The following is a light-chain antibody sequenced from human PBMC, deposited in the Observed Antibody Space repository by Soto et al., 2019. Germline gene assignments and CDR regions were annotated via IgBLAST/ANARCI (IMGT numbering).Light chain of an antibody. CDR3: SSFTTSTTYV. Sequence: QSALTQTASVSGSPGQSITISCTGTSSDVGGYNHVSWYQQHPGKAPKLMIFDVSNRPSGVPNRFSGSKSGNTASLTISGLQSEDEADYYCSSFTTSTTYVFGTVTKLTVL. V-gene: IGLV2-14*01. CDR1: SSDVGGYNH. CDR2: DVS. J-gene: IGLJ1*01.